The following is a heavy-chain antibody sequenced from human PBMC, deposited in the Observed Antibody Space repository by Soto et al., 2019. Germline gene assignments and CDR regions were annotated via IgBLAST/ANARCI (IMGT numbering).Heavy chain of an antibody. V-gene: IGHV4-31*03. J-gene: IGHJ6*02. Sequence: SETLSLTCTVSGGSIGSGGYYWSWIRQHPGKGLAWIGYIYYSGSTYYNPSLKSRVTISVDTSKNQFSLKLSSVTAADTAVYYCASNTPGDFWSGYYQDYYYYGMDVWGQGTTVTVSS. CDR2: IYYSGST. CDR3: ASNTPGDFWSGYYQDYYYYGMDV. CDR1: GGSIGSGGYY. D-gene: IGHD3-3*01.